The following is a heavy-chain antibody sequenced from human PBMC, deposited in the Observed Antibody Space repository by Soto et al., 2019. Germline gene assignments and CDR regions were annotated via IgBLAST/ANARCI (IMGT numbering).Heavy chain of an antibody. CDR3: ARTYYDFWSGYYSGLEMDV. V-gene: IGHV3-30-3*01. D-gene: IGHD3-3*01. CDR2: ISYDGSNK. CDR1: GFTFSSYA. Sequence: GGSLRLSCAASGFTFSSYAMHWVRQAPGKGLEWVAVISYDGSNKYYADSVKGRFTISRDNSKNTLYLQMNSLRAEDTAVYYCARTYYDFWSGYYSGLEMDVWGQGTTVTVSS. J-gene: IGHJ6*02.